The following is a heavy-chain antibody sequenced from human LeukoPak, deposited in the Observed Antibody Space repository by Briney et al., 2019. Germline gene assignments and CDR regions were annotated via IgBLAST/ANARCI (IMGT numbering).Heavy chain of an antibody. D-gene: IGHD2-2*01. CDR1: GYSFTSYW. CDR3: ARVGYCSSTSCRTPPFFAY. CDR2: IYPGDSDT. V-gene: IGHV5-51*01. J-gene: IGHJ4*02. Sequence: GESLKISCKGSGYSFTSYWIGWVRQMPGKGLEWMGIIYPGDSDTRYSPSFQGQVTISADKSISTAYLQWSSLKASDTAMYYCARVGYCSSTSCRTPPFFAYWGQGTLVTVSS.